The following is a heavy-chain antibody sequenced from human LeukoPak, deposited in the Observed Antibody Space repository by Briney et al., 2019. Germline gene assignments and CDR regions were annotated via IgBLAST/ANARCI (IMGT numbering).Heavy chain of an antibody. V-gene: IGHV4-34*01. J-gene: IGHJ4*02. Sequence: SETLSLTCAVYGGSFSGYYWSWIRQPPGKGLEWIGEINHSGSTNYNPSLKSRVTISVDTSKNQFSLKLSSVTAADTAVYYCARLASITMIPRARTSPTFDYWGQGTLVTVSS. CDR3: ARLASITMIPRARTSPTFDY. CDR1: GGSFSGYY. CDR2: INHSGST. D-gene: IGHD3-22*01.